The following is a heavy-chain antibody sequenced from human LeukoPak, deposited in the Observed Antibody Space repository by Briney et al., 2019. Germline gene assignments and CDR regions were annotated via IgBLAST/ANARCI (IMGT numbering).Heavy chain of an antibody. Sequence: GGSLRLSCAASGFTFSTYEMNWVRQAPGKGLEWVSYISDSGHTIYYADSVKGRFTISRDNAKNSLYLQMNSLRAEDTAVYYCARDHYDYVWGSYRYRDTDYWGQGTLVTVSS. V-gene: IGHV3-48*03. CDR2: ISDSGHTI. D-gene: IGHD3-16*02. CDR1: GFTFSTYE. J-gene: IGHJ4*02. CDR3: ARDHYDYVWGSYRYRDTDY.